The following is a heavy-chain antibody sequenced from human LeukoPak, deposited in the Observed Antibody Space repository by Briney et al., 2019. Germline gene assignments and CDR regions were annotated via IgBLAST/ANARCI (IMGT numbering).Heavy chain of an antibody. CDR3: AGRVVRGAPLGL. CDR2: IYYSGST. J-gene: IGHJ4*02. CDR1: GGSISSYY. D-gene: IGHD3-10*01. V-gene: IGHV4-59*01. Sequence: PSETLSLTCTVSGGSISSYYWSWIRQPPGKGLEWIGYIYYSGSTNYNPSLKSRVTISVDTSKNQFSLKLSSVTAADTAVYYCAGRVVRGAPLGLWGQGTLVTVSS.